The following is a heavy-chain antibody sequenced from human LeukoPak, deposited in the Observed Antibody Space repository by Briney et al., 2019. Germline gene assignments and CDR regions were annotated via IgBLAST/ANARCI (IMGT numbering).Heavy chain of an antibody. V-gene: IGHV3-7*01. CDR1: GFTFSSYW. J-gene: IGHJ6*03. CDR3: AKGGAFAYYYYYYYMDV. Sequence: GGSLRLSCAASGFTFSSYWMSWVRQAPGKGLEWVANIKQDGSEKYYVDSVKGRFTISRDNAKNSLYLQMNSLRAEDTAVYYCAKGGAFAYYYYYYYMDVWGKGTTVTVSS. CDR2: IKQDGSEK.